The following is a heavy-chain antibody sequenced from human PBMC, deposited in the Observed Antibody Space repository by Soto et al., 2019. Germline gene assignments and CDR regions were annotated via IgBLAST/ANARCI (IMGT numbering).Heavy chain of an antibody. J-gene: IGHJ4*02. CDR1: GGSISSYY. CDR3: ARISSYYDSSGNLAYYFDY. CDR2: IYYSGST. D-gene: IGHD3-22*01. V-gene: IGHV4-59*01. Sequence: SETLSLTCTVSGGSISSYYWSWIRQPPGKGLEWIGYIYYSGSTNYNPSLKSRVTISVDTSKNQFSLKLSSVTAADTAVYYCARISSYYDSSGNLAYYFDYWGQGTLVTVSS.